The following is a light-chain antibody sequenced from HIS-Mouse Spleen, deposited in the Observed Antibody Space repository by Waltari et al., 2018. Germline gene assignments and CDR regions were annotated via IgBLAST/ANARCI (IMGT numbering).Light chain of an antibody. Sequence: SYVLTQPPSVSVAPGKTARITCGGNHIGSKRVHWYQQKPGQAPVLVVYDDSDRPSGIPERFSGSNSGNTATLTISRVEAGDEADYYCQVRDSSSDHVVFGGGTKLTVL. CDR1: HIGSKR. V-gene: IGLV3-21*03. J-gene: IGLJ2*01. CDR2: DDS. CDR3: QVRDSSSDHVV.